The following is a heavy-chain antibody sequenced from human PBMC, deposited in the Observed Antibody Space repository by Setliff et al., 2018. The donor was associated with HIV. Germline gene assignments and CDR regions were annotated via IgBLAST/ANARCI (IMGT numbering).Heavy chain of an antibody. Sequence: PSETLSLTCTVSGYSISSGYSWGWIRQPPGKGLEWFVSIYHSGSTYYNPSRKSRVTISVDTSKNQCYLRLISVTAADTAVYYCARGPSGRAPAPARAPHYYGLDLWGPGTTVTVSS. CDR2: IYHSGST. D-gene: IGHD2-2*01. J-gene: IGHJ6*01. CDR3: ARGPSGRAPAPARAPHYYGLDL. CDR1: GYSISSGYS. V-gene: IGHV4-38-2*02.